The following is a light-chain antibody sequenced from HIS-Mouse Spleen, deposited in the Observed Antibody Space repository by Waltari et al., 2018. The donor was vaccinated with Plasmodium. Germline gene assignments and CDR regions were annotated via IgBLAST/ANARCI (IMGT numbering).Light chain of an antibody. CDR1: ALTKKY. V-gene: IGLV3-10*01. J-gene: IGLJ3*02. CDR2: EDS. CDR3: YSTDSSGNHRV. Sequence: SYELTQPPSVPVSPGQTASIPCSGDALTKKYAYWYQQKTGQAHVLVIYEDSKRPSGIPERFSGSSSGTMATLTISGAQVEDEADYYCYSTDSSGNHRVFGGGTKLTVL.